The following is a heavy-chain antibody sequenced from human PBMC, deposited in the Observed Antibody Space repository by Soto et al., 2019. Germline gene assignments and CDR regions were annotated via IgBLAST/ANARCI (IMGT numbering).Heavy chain of an antibody. J-gene: IGHJ6*02. V-gene: IGHV3-30-3*01. CDR3: ARDRGKKGRRLLWFGESTQGDGMDV. Sequence: QVQLVESGGGVVQPGRSLRLSCAASGFTFSSYAMHWVRQAPGKGLEWVAVISYDGSNKYYADSVKGRFTISRDNSKNTLYLQMNSLRAEDTAVYYCARDRGKKGRRLLWFGESTQGDGMDVWGQGTTVTVSS. CDR2: ISYDGSNK. D-gene: IGHD3-10*01. CDR1: GFTFSSYA.